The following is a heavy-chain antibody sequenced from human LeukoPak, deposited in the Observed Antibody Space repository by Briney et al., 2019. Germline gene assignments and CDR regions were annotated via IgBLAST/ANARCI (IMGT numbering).Heavy chain of an antibody. D-gene: IGHD5-12*01. J-gene: IGHJ3*02. CDR3: ARHAPGGYVLLGPKKNAFDI. Sequence: SETLSLTCAVYGGSFSGYYWSWIRQPPGKGLEWIGYIYYSGSTNYNPSLKSRVTISVDTSKNQFSLKLSSVTAADTAVYYCARHAPGGYVLLGPKKNAFDIWGQGTMVTVSS. V-gene: IGHV4-59*08. CDR2: IYYSGST. CDR1: GGSFSGYY.